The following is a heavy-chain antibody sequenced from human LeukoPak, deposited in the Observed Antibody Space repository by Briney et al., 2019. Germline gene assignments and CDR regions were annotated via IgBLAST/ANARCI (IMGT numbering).Heavy chain of an antibody. Sequence: GGSLRLSCAASEFTLSSYSMNWVRQAPGKGLEWVSSISSSSSYIYYADSVKGRFTISRDNAKNSLYLQMNSLRAEDTAVYYCARDDYGDYGFDYWGQGTLVTVSS. J-gene: IGHJ4*02. CDR1: EFTLSSYS. D-gene: IGHD4-17*01. V-gene: IGHV3-21*01. CDR3: ARDDYGDYGFDY. CDR2: ISSSSSYI.